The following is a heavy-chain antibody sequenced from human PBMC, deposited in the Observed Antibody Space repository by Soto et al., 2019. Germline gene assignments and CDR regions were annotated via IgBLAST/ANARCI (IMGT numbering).Heavy chain of an antibody. J-gene: IGHJ4*02. CDR2: IIPSFGTA. V-gene: IGHV1-69*13. CDR1: GGTFSSYA. D-gene: IGHD1-7*01. Sequence: ASVKVSCKASGGTFSSYAISWVRQAPGQGLEWMGGIIPSFGTANYAQKFQGRVTITADESTSTAYMELSSLRSEDTAVYYCARVREVVGELTSYYFDYWGQGTLVTVSS. CDR3: ARVREVVGELTSYYFDY.